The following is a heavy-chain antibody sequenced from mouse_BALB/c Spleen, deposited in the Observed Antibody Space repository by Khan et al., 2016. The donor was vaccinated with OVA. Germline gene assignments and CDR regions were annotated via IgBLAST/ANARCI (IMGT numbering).Heavy chain of an antibody. CDR3: ARDGSRYNYAMDY. CDR1: GYSITSDYA. Sequence: QLEGSGPGLVKPSQSLSLTCTFTGYSITSDYAWNLIRQFPENKLEWMGYISYSGSTNYNPALKSRISITRDTSKNQFFLQLNSVTTEDTATYYCARDGSRYNYAMDYWGQGTSVTVSS. CDR2: ISYSGST. J-gene: IGHJ4*01. V-gene: IGHV3-2*02. D-gene: IGHD2-3*01.